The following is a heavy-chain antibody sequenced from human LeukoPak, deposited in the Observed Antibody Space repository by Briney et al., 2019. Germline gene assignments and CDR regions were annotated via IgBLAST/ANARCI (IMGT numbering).Heavy chain of an antibody. CDR1: GFTFSSYS. Sequence: PGGSLRLSCAASGFTFSSYSMNWLRQAPGKGLEWVSSISSSSSYIYYADSVKGRFTISRDNAKNSLYLQMNSLRAEDTAVYYCARYSYGSYWYFDLWGRGTLVTVSS. CDR2: ISSSSSYI. J-gene: IGHJ2*01. V-gene: IGHV3-21*01. D-gene: IGHD5-18*01. CDR3: ARYSYGSYWYFDL.